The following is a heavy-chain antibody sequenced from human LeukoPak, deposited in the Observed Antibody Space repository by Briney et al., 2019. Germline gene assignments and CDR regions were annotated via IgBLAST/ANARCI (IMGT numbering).Heavy chain of an antibody. CDR2: IYYSGST. V-gene: IGHV4-39*01. CDR3: ARQVTGNLDH. Sequence: SETLSLTCTVSGGSISSSSYYWGWIRQPPGKGLEWIGSIYYSGSTYYNPSLKSRVTISVDTSKNQFSLKLSSVTAADTAVYYCARQVTGNLDHWGQGTLVTVSS. CDR1: GGSISSSSYY. D-gene: IGHD1-1*01. J-gene: IGHJ4*02.